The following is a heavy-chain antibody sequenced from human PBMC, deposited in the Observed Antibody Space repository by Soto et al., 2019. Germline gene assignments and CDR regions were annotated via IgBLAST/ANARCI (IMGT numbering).Heavy chain of an antibody. CDR3: ARGLDRGDLDY. CDR2: IYYSGST. V-gene: IGHV4-30-4*01. D-gene: IGHD2-21*02. J-gene: IGHJ4*02. CDR1: GGSISSGDYY. Sequence: SETLSLTCTVSGGSISSGDYYWSWIRQPPGKGLEWIGYIYYSGSTYYNPSLKSRVTISVDRSKNQFSLKLSSVTAADTAVYYCARGLDRGDLDYWGQGTLVPVSS.